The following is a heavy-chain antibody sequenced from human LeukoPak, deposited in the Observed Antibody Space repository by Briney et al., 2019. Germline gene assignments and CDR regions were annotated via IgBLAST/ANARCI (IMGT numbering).Heavy chain of an antibody. J-gene: IGHJ6*04. V-gene: IGHV3-64*01. D-gene: IGHD3-10*02. CDR3: AELGITMIGGV. CDR1: GFTFSSYA. Sequence: GGSLRLSCAASGFTFSSYAMHWVRQAPGKGLEYVSAISSNGGSTYYANSVKGRFTISRDNSKNTLYLQMGSLRVEDMAVYYCAELGITMIGGVWGKGTTVTISS. CDR2: ISSNGGST.